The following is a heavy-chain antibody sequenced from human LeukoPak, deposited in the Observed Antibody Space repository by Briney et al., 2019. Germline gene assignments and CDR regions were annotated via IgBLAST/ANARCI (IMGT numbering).Heavy chain of an antibody. CDR1: GDSFSSHY. CDR2: ISYRGST. D-gene: IGHD4-17*01. CDR3: ARDLVTVTKGFDI. V-gene: IGHV4-59*11. Sequence: SETLSLTCTVSGDSFSSHYWTWIRQPPGKGLEWIGYISYRGSTNYNPSLKSRLTISIDTSKNQFSVKLSSVTAADTAVYYCARDLVTVTKGFDIWGQGTMVSVSS. J-gene: IGHJ3*02.